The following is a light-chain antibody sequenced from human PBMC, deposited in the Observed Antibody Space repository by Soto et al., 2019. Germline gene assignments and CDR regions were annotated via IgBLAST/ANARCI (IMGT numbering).Light chain of an antibody. CDR3: QQRSNWPLT. CDR2: NQS. J-gene: IGKJ4*01. CDR1: QSVSSY. V-gene: IGKV3-11*01. Sequence: EIVLTQSPATLSLSPGERATLSCRASQSVSSYLACYQQKPGQAPRLLTYNQSTRATGIPARFSGSGSGTDFTLTISSLEPEDFAVYYCQQRSNWPLTFGGGTKVEIK.